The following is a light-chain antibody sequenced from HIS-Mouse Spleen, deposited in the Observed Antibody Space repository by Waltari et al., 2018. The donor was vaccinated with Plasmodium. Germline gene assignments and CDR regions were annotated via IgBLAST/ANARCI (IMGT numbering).Light chain of an antibody. CDR2: DAS. CDR3: QQYDNLPYT. J-gene: IGKJ2*01. V-gene: IGKV1-33*01. Sequence: DIQMTQSPSSLSASVGDRVTITCQASQDISNYLNLYQQKPGKTPKPLIYDASNLETGGPSRFSGSGSGTDFTFTISSLQPEDIATYYCQQYDNLPYTFGQGTKLEIK. CDR1: QDISNY.